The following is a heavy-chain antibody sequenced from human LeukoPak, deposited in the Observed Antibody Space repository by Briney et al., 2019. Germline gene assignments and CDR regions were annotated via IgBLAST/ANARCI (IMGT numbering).Heavy chain of an antibody. J-gene: IGHJ4*02. CDR3: ARELLTTGYYFDY. V-gene: IGHV1-69*04. Sequence: ASVKVFCKASGGTFSSYAISWVRQAPGQGLEWMGRIIPILGIANYAQKFQGRVTITADKSTSTAYMELSSLRSEDTAVYYCARELLTTGYYFDYWGQGTLVTVSS. D-gene: IGHD3-10*01. CDR2: IIPILGIA. CDR1: GGTFSSYA.